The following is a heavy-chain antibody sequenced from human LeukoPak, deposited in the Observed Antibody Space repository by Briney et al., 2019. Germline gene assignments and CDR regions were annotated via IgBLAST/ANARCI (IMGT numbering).Heavy chain of an antibody. CDR3: AKLSGYYDSSGYDSYDY. CDR1: GFTFSSYG. J-gene: IGHJ4*02. D-gene: IGHD3-22*01. V-gene: IGHV3-30*18. Sequence: GGSLRLSCAASGFTFSSYGMHWVRQAPGEGLEWVAVISYDGSNKYYADSVKGRFTISRGNSKNTLYLQMNSLRAEDTAVYYCAKLSGYYDSSGYDSYDYWGQGTLVTVSS. CDR2: ISYDGSNK.